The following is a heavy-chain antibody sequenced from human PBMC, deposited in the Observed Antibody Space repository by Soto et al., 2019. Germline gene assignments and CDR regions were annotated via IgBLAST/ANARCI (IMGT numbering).Heavy chain of an antibody. D-gene: IGHD4-17*01. CDR2: IKEDGSEI. CDR1: GFTFSHYW. V-gene: IGHV3-7*03. Sequence: VGSLRLSCAASGFTFSHYWMNWVRQAPGKGLEWLANIKEDGSEIYYVASVKGRFTISRDNTKNSLYLQMNSLRAEDTALYYCARAGYGIPFDYWGQGTLVTVSS. CDR3: ARAGYGIPFDY. J-gene: IGHJ4*02.